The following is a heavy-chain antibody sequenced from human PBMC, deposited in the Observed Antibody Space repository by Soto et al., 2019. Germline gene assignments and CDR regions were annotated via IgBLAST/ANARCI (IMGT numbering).Heavy chain of an antibody. CDR2: IYYSGTT. D-gene: IGHD3-9*01. V-gene: IGHV4-31*03. CDR3: AADTTGYYADY. CDR1: GGSIISGGYY. J-gene: IGHJ4*02. Sequence: QVQLQESGPGLVKPSQTLSLTCTVSGGSIISGGYYWSWIRQPPGKGLEWIGYIYYSGTTYFNPSLKSRVTISVDTSNNQFYLKLSSVTAADTAVYYCAADTTGYYADYWGQGTLVTVSS.